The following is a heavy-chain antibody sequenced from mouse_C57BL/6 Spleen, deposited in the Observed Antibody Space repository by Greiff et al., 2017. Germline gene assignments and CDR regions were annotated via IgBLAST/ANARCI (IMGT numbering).Heavy chain of an antibody. CDR1: GYTFTSYG. Sequence: QVQLQQSGAELARPGASVKLSCKASGYTFTSYGMSWVKQRTGQGLEWIGEINPSSGDTNYNQKFKGKATLTADKSSSTAYMELRSLTSEDSAVYFCARVKKYWAYDIWGTGTAVTVSS. CDR2: INPSSGDT. CDR3: ARVKKYWAYDI. J-gene: IGHJ1*03. V-gene: IGHV1-81*01.